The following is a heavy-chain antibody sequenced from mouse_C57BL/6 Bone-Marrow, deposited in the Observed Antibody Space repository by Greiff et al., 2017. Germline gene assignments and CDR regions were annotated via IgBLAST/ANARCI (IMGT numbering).Heavy chain of an antibody. CDR2: IYPGSGST. CDR1: GYTFTSYW. CDR3: ARYDYGTLYCDV. J-gene: IGHJ1*03. V-gene: IGHV1-55*01. D-gene: IGHD1-1*01. Sequence: QVQLQQPGAELVKPGASVKMSCKASGYTFTSYWITWVKQRPGQGLEWIGDIYPGSGSTNYNEKFKSKATLTVDTSSSTAYMQLSSLTSEDSAVYYCARYDYGTLYCDVWGTGTTVTVSS.